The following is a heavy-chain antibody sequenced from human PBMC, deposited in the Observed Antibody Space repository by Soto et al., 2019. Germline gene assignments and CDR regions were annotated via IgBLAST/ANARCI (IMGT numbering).Heavy chain of an antibody. J-gene: IGHJ4*02. CDR2: IYYSGST. D-gene: IGHD5-18*01. CDR3: ARHVSAVGRRGYFDF. CDR1: GGPMSSSAYY. Sequence: SQTLSLTXTVSGGPMSSSAYYWSWIRQHPGKGLEWIGYIYYSGSTFYNPSLMSRVTIPVDTSKHQFSLKMTSVTAADTAIYYCARHVSAVGRRGYFDFWGLGTLVTVSS. V-gene: IGHV4-31*02.